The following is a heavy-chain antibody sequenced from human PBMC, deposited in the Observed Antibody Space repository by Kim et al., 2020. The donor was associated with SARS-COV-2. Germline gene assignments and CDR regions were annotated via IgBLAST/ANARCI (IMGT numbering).Heavy chain of an antibody. CDR2: ISYDGNIK. D-gene: IGHD1-26*01. Sequence: GGSLRLSCAASGFTFSNYAMHWVRQAPGKGLEWVAVISYDGNIKYYADSVKGRFTISRDISKNTVYLQMNSLRAEDTAVYYCARDGKAGGTYRAYNWFDPWGQGTLVTVSS. CDR1: GFTFSNYA. J-gene: IGHJ5*02. CDR3: ARDGKAGGTYRAYNWFDP. V-gene: IGHV3-30*04.